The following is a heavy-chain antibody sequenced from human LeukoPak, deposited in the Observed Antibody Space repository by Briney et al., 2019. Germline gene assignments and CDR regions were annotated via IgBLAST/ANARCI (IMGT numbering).Heavy chain of an antibody. CDR1: GGSISSYY. V-gene: IGHV4-59*01. CDR3: ARVSSSDAFDI. Sequence: SSETLSLTCTVSGGSISSYYWSWIRQPPGKGLEWIGYIYYSGSTNYNPSLKSRVTISVDTSKYQFSLKLSSVTAADTAVYYCARVSSSDAFDIWGQGTMVTVSS. D-gene: IGHD6-6*01. J-gene: IGHJ3*02. CDR2: IYYSGST.